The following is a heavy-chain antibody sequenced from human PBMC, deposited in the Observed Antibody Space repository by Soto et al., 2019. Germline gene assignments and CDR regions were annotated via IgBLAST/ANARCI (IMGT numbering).Heavy chain of an antibody. J-gene: IGHJ4*02. D-gene: IGHD3-22*01. V-gene: IGHV4-31*03. CDR3: ARDAYYYDSSGYLDY. CDR1: GGSISSGGYY. Sequence: SETLSLTCTVSGGSISSGGYYWSWIRQHPGEGLEWIGYIYYSGSTYYNPSLKSRVTISVDTSKNQFSLKLSSVTAADTAVYYCARDAYYYDSSGYLDYWGQGTLVTISS. CDR2: IYYSGST.